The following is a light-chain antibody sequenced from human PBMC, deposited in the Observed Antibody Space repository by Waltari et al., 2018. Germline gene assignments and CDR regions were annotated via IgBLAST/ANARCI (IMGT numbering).Light chain of an antibody. CDR2: GGS. V-gene: IGKV3-20*01. CDR1: QTINNNY. CDR3: QQYGSSPYT. Sequence: EIVLTQSPDTLSLSPGDSATLSCWASQTINNNYLAWYQQKPGQAPRVLIYGGSTRATGIPGRFSGSGSGTQFTLTISRLESEDFAVYSCQQYGSSPYTFGQGTKLEIK. J-gene: IGKJ2*01.